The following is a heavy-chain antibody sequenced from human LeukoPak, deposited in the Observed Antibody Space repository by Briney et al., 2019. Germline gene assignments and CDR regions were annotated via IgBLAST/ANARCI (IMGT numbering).Heavy chain of an antibody. CDR3: AIPYSSSWRAFVY. D-gene: IGHD6-13*01. CDR1: GYSFTSYW. V-gene: IGHV5-51*01. Sequence: GESLKISCKGSGYSFTSYWIGWVRQMPGKGLEWMGIIYPGDSDTRYSPPFQGQVTISADKSISTAYLQWSSLKASDTAMYYCAIPYSSSWRAFVYWGQGTLVTVSS. J-gene: IGHJ4*02. CDR2: IYPGDSDT.